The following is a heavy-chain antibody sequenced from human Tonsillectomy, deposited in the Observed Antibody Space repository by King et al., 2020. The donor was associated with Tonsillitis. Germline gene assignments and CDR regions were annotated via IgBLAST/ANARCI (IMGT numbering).Heavy chain of an antibody. D-gene: IGHD1-26*01. CDR1: GFTFSNYA. CDR2: ISGSGGTT. Sequence: VQLVESGGGLVQPGGSLRLSCAASGFTFSNYAMSWVRQAPGKGLEWVSVISGSGGTTYYADSVKGRFTISRDNSKNTLYLQMNSLRADDTAVYYWAKGGSNSGSSLASFASWGQGPLVT. V-gene: IGHV3-23*04. J-gene: IGHJ4*02. CDR3: AKGGSNSGSSLASFAS.